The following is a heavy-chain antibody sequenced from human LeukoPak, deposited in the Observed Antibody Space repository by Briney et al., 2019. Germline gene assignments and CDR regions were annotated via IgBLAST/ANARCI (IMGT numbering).Heavy chain of an antibody. CDR2: ISSGSSAI. V-gene: IGHV3-48*01. CDR3: AKGTHYYDSSGYWGAFDI. Sequence: PGGSLRLSCAASGFTFSSYSMNWVRQAPGKGLEWVSYISSGSSAIYYADSVKGRFTISRDNAKNSLYLQMNSLRAEDTAVYYCAKGTHYYDSSGYWGAFDIWGQGTMVTVSS. CDR1: GFTFSSYS. D-gene: IGHD3-22*01. J-gene: IGHJ3*02.